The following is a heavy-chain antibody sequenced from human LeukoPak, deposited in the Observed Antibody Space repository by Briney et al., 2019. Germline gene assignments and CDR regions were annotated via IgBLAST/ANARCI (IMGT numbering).Heavy chain of an antibody. CDR2: ISSSSTYI. D-gene: IGHD1-26*01. Sequence: GGSLRLSCAASGFTFSSYSMNWVRQAPGKGLEWVSSISSSSTYIYYSDSLKGRFTISRDNAKNSLYLQMNSLRAEDTAVYYCARYSGTYRDYWGQGTLVTVSS. J-gene: IGHJ4*02. V-gene: IGHV3-21*01. CDR3: ARYSGTYRDY. CDR1: GFTFSSYS.